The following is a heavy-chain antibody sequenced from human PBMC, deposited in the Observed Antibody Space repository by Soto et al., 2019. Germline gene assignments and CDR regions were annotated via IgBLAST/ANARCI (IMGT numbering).Heavy chain of an antibody. CDR1: GGSISSYY. CDR3: ARLFGLHAY. Sequence: SETLSLTCTVSGGSISSYYWSWIRQPPGKGLEWIGYIYYSGSTNYNPSLKSRVTISVDTSKNQLSLKLSSVTTADTAVYYCARLFGLHAYWGRGTLVTVSS. D-gene: IGHD3-16*01. V-gene: IGHV4-59*01. J-gene: IGHJ4*02. CDR2: IYYSGST.